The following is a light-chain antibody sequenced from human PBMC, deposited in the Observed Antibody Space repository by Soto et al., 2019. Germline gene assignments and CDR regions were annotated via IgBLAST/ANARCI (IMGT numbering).Light chain of an antibody. V-gene: IGKV3-20*01. CDR3: QQYGSSPIT. J-gene: IGKJ5*01. CDR2: GAS. Sequence: EIVLTQSPGTLSLSPGERATLSCRASQSVSSNFLAWYQQNSGQAPRLLIYGASSRATGIPDRFTGSGSGTDFTLTISRLEPEDFAAYYCQQYGSSPITFGQGTRLDIK. CDR1: QSVSSNF.